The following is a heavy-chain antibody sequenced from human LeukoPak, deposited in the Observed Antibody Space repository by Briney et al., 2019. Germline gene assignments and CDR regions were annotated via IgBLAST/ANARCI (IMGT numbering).Heavy chain of an antibody. CDR3: ARDLCAISWPVFDY. V-gene: IGHV3-48*02. Sequence: GGSLRLSCAASGFTFSSSSMNWVRQAPGKGLEWVSFISSSSTTIYYADSVKGRFTISRDNAKNSLYLQMNSLRDEDTAVYYCARDLCAISWPVFDYWGQGTLVTVSS. J-gene: IGHJ4*02. CDR1: GFTFSSSS. CDR2: ISSSSTTI. D-gene: IGHD6-13*01.